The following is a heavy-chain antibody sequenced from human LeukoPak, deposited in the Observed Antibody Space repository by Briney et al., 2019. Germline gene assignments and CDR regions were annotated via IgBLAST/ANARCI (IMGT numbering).Heavy chain of an antibody. V-gene: IGHV4-61*02. CDR2: IYTSGST. J-gene: IGHJ4*02. Sequence: RASETLSLTCTVSGGSISSGSYYWSWIRQPAGKGLEWIGRIYTSGSTNYNPSLKSRVTISVDTSKNQFSLKLSSVTAADTAVYYCARGPIAARHTVLYYFDYWGQGTLVTVSS. CDR3: ARGPIAARHTVLYYFDY. D-gene: IGHD6-6*01. CDR1: GGSISSGSYY.